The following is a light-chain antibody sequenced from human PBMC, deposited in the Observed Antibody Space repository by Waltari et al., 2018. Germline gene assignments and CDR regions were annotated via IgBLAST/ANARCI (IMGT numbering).Light chain of an antibody. V-gene: IGLV10-54*04. Sequence: QAGLTQPPSVSKGLRQPARLPFPGNSTTVGNKGAAWLQQHQGHPPKLLSYRNNNRPSGISERFSASRSGNTASLTITGLQPEDEADYYCSAWDSSLSAWVFGGGTRLTVL. J-gene: IGLJ2*01. CDR3: SAWDSSLSAWV. CDR1: STTVGNKG. CDR2: RNN.